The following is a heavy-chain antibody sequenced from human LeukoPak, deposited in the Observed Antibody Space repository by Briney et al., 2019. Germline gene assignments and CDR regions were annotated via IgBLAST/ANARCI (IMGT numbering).Heavy chain of an antibody. V-gene: IGHV4-30-2*01. CDR2: IYPRGST. Sequence: SETLSLTCAVSGGSISSGSYSWSWIRQPPGKGLEWIGYIYPRGSTYYNPSLKSQVTMSLDRSANQFSLNLSSVTAADTAVYYCARGHDYGDGDYWGQGTLVTVSS. CDR1: GGSISSGSYS. D-gene: IGHD4-17*01. CDR3: ARGHDYGDGDY. J-gene: IGHJ4*02.